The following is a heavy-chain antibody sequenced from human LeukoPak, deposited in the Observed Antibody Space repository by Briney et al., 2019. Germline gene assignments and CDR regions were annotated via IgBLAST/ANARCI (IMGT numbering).Heavy chain of an antibody. Sequence: GGSLRLSCAVSGFTFSTNYMSWVRQAPGKGLEWVSVIYSGGDTYYADSVKGRFTFSRDNSKNTLYLQMNSLRAEDTAVYYCARHDSGYGPFDYWGQGTLVTVSS. CDR3: ARHDSGYGPFDY. J-gene: IGHJ4*02. CDR2: IYSGGDT. V-gene: IGHV3-53*01. D-gene: IGHD3-22*01. CDR1: GFTFSTNY.